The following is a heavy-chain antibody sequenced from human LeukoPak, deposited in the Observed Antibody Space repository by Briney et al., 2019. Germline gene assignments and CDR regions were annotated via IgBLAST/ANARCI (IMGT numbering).Heavy chain of an antibody. Sequence: SETLSLTCTVSGGSISSYYWSWIRQPPGKGLEWIGEINHSGSTNYNPSLKSRVTISVDTSKNQFSLRLTSVTAADTAVYYCAPRAGKFRYFDWFRDVWGKGTTVTVSS. D-gene: IGHD3-9*01. CDR2: INHSGST. J-gene: IGHJ6*03. V-gene: IGHV4-34*01. CDR1: GGSISSYY. CDR3: APRAGKFRYFDWFRDV.